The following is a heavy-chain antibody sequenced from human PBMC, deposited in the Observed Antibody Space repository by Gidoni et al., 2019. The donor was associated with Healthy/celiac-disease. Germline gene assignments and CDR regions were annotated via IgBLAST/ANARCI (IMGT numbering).Heavy chain of an antibody. CDR2: IYSGGST. CDR1: GLTVSRNY. Sequence: EVQLVESGGGLIQPGGSLRHSCAATGLTVSRNYMSWVRQARGKGLEWVSVIYSGGSTDYADSVNGRFTISRDNSKNTLYLQMNSRRAEDTAGYYGARATFWSGYYTVDYWGQGTLVTVSS. D-gene: IGHD3-3*01. CDR3: ARATFWSGYYTVDY. V-gene: IGHV3-53*01. J-gene: IGHJ4*02.